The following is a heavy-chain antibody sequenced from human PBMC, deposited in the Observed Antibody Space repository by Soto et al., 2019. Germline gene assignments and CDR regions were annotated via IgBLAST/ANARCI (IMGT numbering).Heavy chain of an antibody. D-gene: IGHD3-22*01. CDR3: AREGGSDSSGYYPFDY. V-gene: IGHV4-59*01. CDR2: IYYSGST. J-gene: IGHJ4*02. Sequence: SETLSLTCTVSGGSISSYYWSWIRQPPGKGLEWIGYIYYSGSTNYNPSLKSRVTISVDTSKNQFSLKLSSVTAADTAVYYCAREGGSDSSGYYPFDYWGQGTLVTVSS. CDR1: GGSISSYY.